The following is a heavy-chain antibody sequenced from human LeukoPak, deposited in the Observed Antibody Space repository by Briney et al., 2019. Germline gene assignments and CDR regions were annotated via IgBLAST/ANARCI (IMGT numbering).Heavy chain of an antibody. CDR3: ASVYYYGSP. CDR1: GFSFSTYG. CDR2: ISGTSTNI. Sequence: GGSPRLSCVGSGFSFSTYGMTWVRQAPGKGLEWISYISGTSTNIYYADSMKGRFTISRDNAKSSLYLQLNSLRDEDTAVYYCASVYYYGSPWGQGTLVTVSS. J-gene: IGHJ5*02. V-gene: IGHV3-48*02. D-gene: IGHD3-10*01.